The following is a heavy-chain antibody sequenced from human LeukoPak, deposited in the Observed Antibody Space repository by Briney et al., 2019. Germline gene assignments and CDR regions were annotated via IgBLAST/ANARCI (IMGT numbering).Heavy chain of an antibody. D-gene: IGHD4-17*01. CDR2: ISSSSSTI. V-gene: IGHV3-48*01. CDR3: ASQDDYGDYSGFDY. J-gene: IGHJ4*02. Sequence: GGSLRLSCAASGFTFSSYSMNWVRQAPGKGLEWVSYISSSSSTIYYADSVKGRFTISRDNAKNSLYLQMNSLRAEDTAVYYCASQDDYGDYSGFDYWGQGTLVTVSS. CDR1: GFTFSSYS.